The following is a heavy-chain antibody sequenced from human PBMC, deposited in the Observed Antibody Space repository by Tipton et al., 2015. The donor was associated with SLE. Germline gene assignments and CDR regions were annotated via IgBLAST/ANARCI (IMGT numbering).Heavy chain of an antibody. V-gene: IGHV4-31*03. J-gene: IGHJ4*02. CDR2: INYSGTT. CDR3: ARAIGVHYFNV. D-gene: IGHD3-16*01. CDR1: GDSISSGGYY. Sequence: TLSLTCTVSGDSISSGGYYWTWIRQHPGKGLEWIGYINYSGTTYYNPSLKTRVTISVDTSKIQFSLRLTSMTAADTAVYYCARAIGVHYFNVWGQGTLVTVSS.